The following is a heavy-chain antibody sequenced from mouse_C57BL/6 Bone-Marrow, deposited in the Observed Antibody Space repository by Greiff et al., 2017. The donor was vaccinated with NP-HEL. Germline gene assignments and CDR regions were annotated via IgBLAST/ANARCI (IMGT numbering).Heavy chain of an antibody. CDR3: ARDYYYGSSYWYFDV. Sequence: EVKLMESGGGLVQSGRSLRLSCATSGFTFSDFYMEWVRQAPGKGLEWIAASRNKANDYTTEYSASVKGRFIVSRDTSQSILYLQMNALRAEDTAIYYCARDYYYGSSYWYFDVWGTRTTVTVSS. D-gene: IGHD1-1*01. CDR1: GFTFSDFY. V-gene: IGHV7-1*01. J-gene: IGHJ1*03. CDR2: SRNKANDYTT.